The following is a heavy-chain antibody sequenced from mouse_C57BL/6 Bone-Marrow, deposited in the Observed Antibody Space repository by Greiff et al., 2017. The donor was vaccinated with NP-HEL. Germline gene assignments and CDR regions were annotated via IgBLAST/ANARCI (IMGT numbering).Heavy chain of an antibody. Sequence: DVQLQESGGGLVKPGGSLKLSCAASGFTFSDYGMHWVHQAPEKGLEWVAYISSGSSTIYYADTVKGRFTISRDNAKNTLFLQMTSLRSEDTAMYYCARIYYYDYYAMDYWGQGTSVTVSS. CDR3: ARIYYYDYYAMDY. CDR1: GFTFSDYG. V-gene: IGHV5-17*01. J-gene: IGHJ4*01. CDR2: ISSGSSTI. D-gene: IGHD1-1*01.